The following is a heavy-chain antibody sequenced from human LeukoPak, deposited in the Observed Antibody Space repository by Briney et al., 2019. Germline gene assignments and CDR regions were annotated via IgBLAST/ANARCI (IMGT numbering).Heavy chain of an antibody. CDR1: GGSVSDYY. J-gene: IGHJ4*02. Sequence: PSETLSLTCTISGGSVSDYYWSWIRQPPGKGLECIGSIYYSGSTYYNPSLKSRVTISVDTSKNQFSLKLSSVTAADTAVYYCASCPWFGEDVGYWGQGTLVTVSS. D-gene: IGHD3-10*01. CDR3: ASCPWFGEDVGY. CDR2: IYYSGST. V-gene: IGHV4-39*07.